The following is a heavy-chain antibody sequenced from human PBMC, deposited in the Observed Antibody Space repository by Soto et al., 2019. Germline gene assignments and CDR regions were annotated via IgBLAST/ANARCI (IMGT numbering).Heavy chain of an antibody. CDR3: ARGDYYDSSGPFSDAFDI. CDR2: IKQDGSEK. Sequence: PGGSLRLSCAASGFTFSIYWMSWVRQAPGKGLEWVANIKQDGSEKWYVDSVKGRFTISRDNAKNSLYLQMNSLRAEDTAVYYCARGDYYDSSGPFSDAFDIWGQGTMVTVSS. V-gene: IGHV3-7*04. D-gene: IGHD3-22*01. J-gene: IGHJ3*02. CDR1: GFTFSIYW.